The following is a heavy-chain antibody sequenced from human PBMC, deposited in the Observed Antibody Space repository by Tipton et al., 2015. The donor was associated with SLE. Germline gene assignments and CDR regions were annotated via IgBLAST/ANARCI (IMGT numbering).Heavy chain of an antibody. Sequence: TLSLTCTVSGASISSLYWSWIRQPPGKGLEWIGYVYSSGSTNYNPSLRSRVTISVDTSKNQFSLNLSSVTAADTAVYFCARGPTAQLERRRGHFDYWGQGTLVTVSS. J-gene: IGHJ4*02. CDR1: GASISSLY. CDR2: VYSSGST. D-gene: IGHD1-1*01. V-gene: IGHV4-59*11. CDR3: ARGPTAQLERRRGHFDY.